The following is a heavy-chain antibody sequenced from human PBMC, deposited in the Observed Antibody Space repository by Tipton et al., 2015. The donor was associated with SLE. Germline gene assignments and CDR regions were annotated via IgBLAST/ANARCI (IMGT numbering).Heavy chain of an antibody. V-gene: IGHV1-69*01. D-gene: IGHD3-10*01. CDR3: ARDRGFGRGAFDI. Sequence: QVQLVQSGPEVKKPGSSVKVSCKASGGTFSSYGISWVRQAPGQGLEWMGGIIPIFGTANYAQNFQGRVTITADESTSTAYMDLSSLRSEDTAVYYCARDRGFGRGAFDIWGQGTMVTVSS. CDR2: IIPIFGTA. J-gene: IGHJ3*02. CDR1: GGTFSSYG.